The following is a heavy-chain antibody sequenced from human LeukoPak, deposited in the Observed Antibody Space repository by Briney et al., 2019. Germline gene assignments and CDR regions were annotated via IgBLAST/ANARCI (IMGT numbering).Heavy chain of an antibody. CDR2: ISYDGSNK. CDR3: ARDRPHDY. J-gene: IGHJ4*02. Sequence: GGTLRLSCAASGFTFSSYGMTWVRQAPGKGLEWVAVISYDGSNKYYADSVKGRFTISRDNSKNTLYLQMNSLRAEDTAVYYCARDRPHDYWGQGTLVTVSS. V-gene: IGHV3-30*03. CDR1: GFTFSSYG.